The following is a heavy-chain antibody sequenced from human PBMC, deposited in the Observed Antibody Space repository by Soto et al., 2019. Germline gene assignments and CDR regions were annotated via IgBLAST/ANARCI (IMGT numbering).Heavy chain of an antibody. CDR2: INPKFGDT. J-gene: IGHJ6*02. CDR1: GYTFTAYY. Sequence: QVQLVQSGAEVKEPGDSVRVSCEASGYTFTAYYIHWVRQAPGQGLEWMGWINPKFGDTTYAQDFQGRVSRTRDMSISTVYMEWSRPASNDTAIYYCARNMDYYYGSGSGNGHGFWGQGTTVTVFS. D-gene: IGHD3-10*01. V-gene: IGHV1-2*02. CDR3: ARNMDYYYGSGSGNGHGF.